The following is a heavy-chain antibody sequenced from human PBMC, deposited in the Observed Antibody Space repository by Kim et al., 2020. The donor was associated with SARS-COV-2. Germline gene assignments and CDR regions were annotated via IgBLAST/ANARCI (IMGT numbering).Heavy chain of an antibody. CDR3: AGPRGPIDY. Sequence: GGSLRLSCAASGFTFSSYEMNWVRQAPGKGLEWVSYISSSGSTIYYADSVKGRFTISRDNAKNSLYLQMNSLRAEDTAVYYCAGPRGPIDYWGQGTLVTVSS. J-gene: IGHJ4*02. CDR2: ISSSGSTI. D-gene: IGHD3-10*01. V-gene: IGHV3-48*03. CDR1: GFTFSSYE.